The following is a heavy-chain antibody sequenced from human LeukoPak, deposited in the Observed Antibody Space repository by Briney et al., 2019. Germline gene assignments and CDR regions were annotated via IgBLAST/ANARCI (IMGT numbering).Heavy chain of an antibody. CDR3: AGSSGSYYGY. V-gene: IGHV3-30-3*01. Sequence: GGSLRLSCAASGFAFSSYAMLWVRQAPGKGLEWVAAVSYDGRNTYYADSVKGRFTFSRDNSKNMVYLQMNSLRPEDTAVYYCAGSSGSYYGYWGQGTLVTVSS. CDR1: GFAFSSYA. D-gene: IGHD1-26*01. CDR2: VSYDGRNT. J-gene: IGHJ1*01.